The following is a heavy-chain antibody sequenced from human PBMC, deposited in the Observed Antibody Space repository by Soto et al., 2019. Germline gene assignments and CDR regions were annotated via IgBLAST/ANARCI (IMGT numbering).Heavy chain of an antibody. V-gene: IGHV1-46*01. Sequence: QVQLVQSGAEVKKPGASVKVSCKASGYTFTSYYMHWVRQAPGQGLEWMGIINPSGGSTSYAQKFQGRVTMTRDTSTSTVYMELSSLRVEDTAVYYCASIVATIQTYYYYGMDVWGQGTTVTVSS. CDR1: GYTFTSYY. J-gene: IGHJ6*02. CDR3: ASIVATIQTYYYYGMDV. D-gene: IGHD5-12*01. CDR2: INPSGGST.